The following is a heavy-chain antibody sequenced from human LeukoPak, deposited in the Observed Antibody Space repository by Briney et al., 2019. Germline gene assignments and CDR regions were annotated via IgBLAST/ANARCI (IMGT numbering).Heavy chain of an antibody. CDR3: ARDPYSGSYGNYYYYFMDV. V-gene: IGHV3-7*01. J-gene: IGHJ6*03. D-gene: IGHD1-26*01. Sequence: GGSLRLSCAASGFTFSSYWMSWVRQAPGKGLEWVANIKPDGSEKHYVDSVKGRFTISRDNAKNSLYLQMNSLRAEDTAVYYCARDPYSGSYGNYYYYFMDVWGKGTTVTISS. CDR1: GFTFSSYW. CDR2: IKPDGSEK.